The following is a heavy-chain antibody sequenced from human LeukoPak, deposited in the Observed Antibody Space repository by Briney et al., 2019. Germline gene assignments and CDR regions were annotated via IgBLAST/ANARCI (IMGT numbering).Heavy chain of an antibody. CDR2: IYYSGST. Sequence: SETLSLTCTVSGGSLSSSSYYWGWIRQPPGKGLEWIGSIYYSGSTYYNPSLKSRVTISVDTSKNQFSLKLSSVTAADTAVYYCARHAITMVQGEIDYWGQGTLVTVSS. V-gene: IGHV4-39*01. CDR3: ARHAITMVQGEIDY. D-gene: IGHD3-10*01. CDR1: GGSLSSSSYY. J-gene: IGHJ4*02.